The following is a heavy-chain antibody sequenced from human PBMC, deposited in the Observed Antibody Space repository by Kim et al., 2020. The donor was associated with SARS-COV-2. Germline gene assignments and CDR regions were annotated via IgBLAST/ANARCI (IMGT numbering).Heavy chain of an antibody. Sequence: YADSVKGRFTISRDNSKNTLYLQMNSLRAEDTAVYYCAKDIALDYVWGDYWGQGTLVTVSS. CDR3: AKDIALDYVWGDY. V-gene: IGHV3-30*02. D-gene: IGHD3-16*01. J-gene: IGHJ4*02.